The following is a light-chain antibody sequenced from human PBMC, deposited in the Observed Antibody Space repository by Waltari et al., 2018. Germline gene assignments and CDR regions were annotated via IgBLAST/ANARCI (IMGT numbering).Light chain of an antibody. CDR2: ADN. Sequence: QSVLTQPPSVSEAPGQRVTISCTGSSSNIGAGYDVHWSQHLPGTAPKLLIFADNNRPSGVPDRFSGSKSGPSASLAITGLQAEDEADYYCQSYDSSLSGVLFGGGTKLTVL. V-gene: IGLV1-40*01. CDR1: SSNIGAGYD. J-gene: IGLJ2*01. CDR3: QSYDSSLSGVL.